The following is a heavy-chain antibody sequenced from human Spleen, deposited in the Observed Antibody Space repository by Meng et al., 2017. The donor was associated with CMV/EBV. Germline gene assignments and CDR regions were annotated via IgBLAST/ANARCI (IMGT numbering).Heavy chain of an antibody. V-gene: IGHV1-24*01. CDR2: FDPEDGET. CDR1: GYTLTELS. Sequence: QVQLVQFGAGVKKPGASVKVSCKVSGYTLTELSMHWVRQAPGKGLEWMGGFDPEDGETIYAQKFQGRVTMTEDTSTDTAYMELSSLRSEDTAVYYCATGLFGGVILPVSSWGQGTLVTVSS. J-gene: IGHJ4*02. D-gene: IGHD3-16*02. CDR3: ATGLFGGVILPVSS.